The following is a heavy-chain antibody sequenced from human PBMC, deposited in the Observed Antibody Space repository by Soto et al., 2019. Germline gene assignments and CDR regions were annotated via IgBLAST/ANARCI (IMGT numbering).Heavy chain of an antibody. CDR2: INHSGST. Sequence: PSETLSLTCAVYGGSFIGYYWSWIRHPPGKGLEWIGEINHSGSTNYNPSLKSRVTISVDTSKNQFSLKLSSVTAADTAVYYCARGGIHGSKYYYGMDVWGQRTTVP. V-gene: IGHV4-34*01. CDR3: ARGGIHGSKYYYGMDV. CDR1: GGSFIGYY. D-gene: IGHD3-10*01. J-gene: IGHJ6*02.